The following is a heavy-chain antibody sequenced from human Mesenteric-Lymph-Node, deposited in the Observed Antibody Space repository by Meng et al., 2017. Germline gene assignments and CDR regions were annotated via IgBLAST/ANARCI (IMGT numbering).Heavy chain of an antibody. Sequence: GESLKISCAASGFTFSSYEMNWVRQAPGKGLEWVSYISSSGSTIYYADSVKGRFTISRDNAKNSLYLQMDSLRADDTAVYYCARVGDLAAAGCSDFWGQGTLVTVSS. V-gene: IGHV3-48*03. J-gene: IGHJ4*02. CDR1: GFTFSSYE. D-gene: IGHD6-13*01. CDR2: ISSSGSTI. CDR3: ARVGDLAAAGCSDF.